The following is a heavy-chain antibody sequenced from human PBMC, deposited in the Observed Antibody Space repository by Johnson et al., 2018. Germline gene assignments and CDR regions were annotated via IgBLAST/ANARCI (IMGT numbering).Heavy chain of an antibody. CDR2: VSVGGGRT. Sequence: VQLVESGGGLVQPGGSLRLSCAASGFTFSSYAMSWVRHAPGKGLEWVSGVSVGGGRTYYTDSVKGRFTISRDNSKNTLFLQMNSLRVEDTAGYYCAKGDTTRISAFDIWGQGTMVTVSS. CDR1: GFTFSSYA. CDR3: AKGDTTRISAFDI. V-gene: IGHV3-23*04. D-gene: IGHD5-18*01. J-gene: IGHJ3*02.